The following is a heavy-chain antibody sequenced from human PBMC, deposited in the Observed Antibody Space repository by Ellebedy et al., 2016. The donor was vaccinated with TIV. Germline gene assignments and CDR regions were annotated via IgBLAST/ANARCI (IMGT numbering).Heavy chain of an antibody. Sequence: MPGGSLRLSCTVSGGSISSYYWSWIRQPPGKGLEWIGYIYYSGSTNYNPSLKSRVTISVDTSKNQFSLKLSSVTAADTAVYYCARDLVYWGQGTLVTVSS. CDR3: ARDLVY. V-gene: IGHV4-59*01. CDR2: IYYSGST. CDR1: GGSISSYY. J-gene: IGHJ4*02.